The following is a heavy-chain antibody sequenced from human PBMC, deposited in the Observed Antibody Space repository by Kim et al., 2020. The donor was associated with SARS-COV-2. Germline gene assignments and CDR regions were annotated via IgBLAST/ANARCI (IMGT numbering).Heavy chain of an antibody. Sequence: SETLSLTCAVSGAAIDDYYWSWIRQAPVKGLEWIGYIHHIGNSNSNPSLESRVTISLDTSRNQFSLKLTYVPAADSAVYFCARKRADSSGFIDSWGQGTPVIVSS. D-gene: IGHD3-22*01. J-gene: IGHJ4*02. CDR2: IHHIGNS. CDR1: GAAIDDYY. CDR3: ARKRADSSGFIDS. V-gene: IGHV4-59*01.